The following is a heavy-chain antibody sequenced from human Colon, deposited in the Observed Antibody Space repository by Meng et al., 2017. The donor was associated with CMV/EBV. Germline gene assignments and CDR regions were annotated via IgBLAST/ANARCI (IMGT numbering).Heavy chain of an antibody. V-gene: IGHV3-20*04. CDR1: GFSFIDFE. D-gene: IGHD2-2*01. CDR2: INWDGGST. J-gene: IGHJ3*02. CDR3: ARDKIVVVPAAIGMDAFDI. Sequence: GESLKISCAGAGFSFIDFELAWVRQRPGKGLEWVAGINWDGGSTVYVDSVKGRFAISRDNAKNLLYLQMNSLRAEDTAVYYCARDKIVVVPAAIGMDAFDIWGQGTLVTVSS.